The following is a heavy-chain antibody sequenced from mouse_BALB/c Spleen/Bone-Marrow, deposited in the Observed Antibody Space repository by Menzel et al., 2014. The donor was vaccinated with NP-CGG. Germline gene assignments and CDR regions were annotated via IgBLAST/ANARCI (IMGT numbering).Heavy chain of an antibody. Sequence: LTESGAELARPGTSVKLSCKTSGYTFTNYWMQWIKQRPGQGLEWIGTIYPGDGDTRYTQKFKGKATLTADKSSSTAYMQLSSLASEDSAVYYCARSNYPYAMDYWGQGTSVTVYS. CDR3: ARSNYPYAMDY. D-gene: IGHD2-5*01. CDR2: IYPGDGDT. V-gene: IGHV1-87*01. CDR1: GYTFTNYW. J-gene: IGHJ4*01.